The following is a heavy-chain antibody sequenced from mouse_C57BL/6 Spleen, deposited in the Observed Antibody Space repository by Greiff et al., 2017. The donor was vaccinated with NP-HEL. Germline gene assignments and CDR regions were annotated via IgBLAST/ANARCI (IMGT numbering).Heavy chain of an antibody. CDR2: IRNKANGYTT. CDR3: ARVGSPYNGSSYGYFDV. Sequence: EVMLVESGGGLVQPGGSLSLSCAASGFTFTDYYMSWVRQPPGKALEWLGFIRNKANGYTTEYSASVKGRFTISRDNSQSTVYIQMNALRAEDTATYYCARVGSPYNGSSYGYFDVWGTGTTVTVSS. J-gene: IGHJ1*03. CDR1: GFTFTDYY. V-gene: IGHV7-3*01. D-gene: IGHD1-1*01.